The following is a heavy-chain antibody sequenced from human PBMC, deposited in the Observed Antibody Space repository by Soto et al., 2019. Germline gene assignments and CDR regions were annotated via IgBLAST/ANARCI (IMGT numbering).Heavy chain of an antibody. CDR1: GYSVTSGSY. V-gene: IGHV4-38-2*02. D-gene: IGHD1-7*01. Sequence: SETLSLTCTVSGYSVTSGSYWGWFRQPPEKGLEWIGSVYLSGHTYHNPSLMSRVTISIDTSKNQFSLKLTSVTAADTAVYYCGRARTVVSGTIVDFWGRGTLVTVSS. CDR3: GRARTVVSGTIVDF. CDR2: VYLSGHT. J-gene: IGHJ4*02.